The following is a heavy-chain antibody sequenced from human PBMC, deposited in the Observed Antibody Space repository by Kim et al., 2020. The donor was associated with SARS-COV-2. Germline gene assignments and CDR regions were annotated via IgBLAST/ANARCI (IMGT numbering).Heavy chain of an antibody. J-gene: IGHJ4*02. CDR3: ARDHEYSIDF. Sequence: SQTLSLTCAISGDSVSGNSVAWNWIRQSPSRGLEWLGRTYYRSKWYNDSAVSVKSRVTISPDTSKNQFSLHLHSVTPEDTAVYYCARDHEYSIDFWGQGTLVTVSS. D-gene: IGHD2-15*01. CDR2: TYYRSKWYN. CDR1: GDSVSGNSVA. V-gene: IGHV6-1*01.